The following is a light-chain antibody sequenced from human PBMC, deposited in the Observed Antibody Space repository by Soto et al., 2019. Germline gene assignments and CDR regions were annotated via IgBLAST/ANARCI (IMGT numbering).Light chain of an antibody. Sequence: QAVVTQPPSASGTPGQRVTISCSGTSSNIGNNLVSWYQQVPGTAPKVLIYNNDQRPSGVPDRFSGSKSGTSASLAISGVQSDDEADYYCAAWDDSLNDFVVFGGGTKVTVL. CDR3: AAWDDSLNDFVV. J-gene: IGLJ2*01. V-gene: IGLV1-44*01. CDR1: SSNIGNNL. CDR2: NND.